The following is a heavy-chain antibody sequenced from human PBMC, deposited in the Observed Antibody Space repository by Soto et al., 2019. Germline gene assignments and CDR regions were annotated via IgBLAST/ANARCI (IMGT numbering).Heavy chain of an antibody. V-gene: IGHV4-59*01. CDR2: IYYSGIT. Sequence: SETLSLTCTVSGGSISSYYWSWIRQPPGKGLEWIGYIYYSGITDYNPSLKSRVTISVDTSKSQFSLKLSSVTAEDTAVYYCGREMKSSGYYYVLGYWGQGTLVTVSS. J-gene: IGHJ4*02. D-gene: IGHD3-22*01. CDR1: GGSISSYY. CDR3: GREMKSSGYYYVLGY.